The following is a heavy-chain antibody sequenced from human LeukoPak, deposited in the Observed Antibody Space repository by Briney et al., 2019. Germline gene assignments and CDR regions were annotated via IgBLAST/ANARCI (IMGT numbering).Heavy chain of an antibody. J-gene: IGHJ4*02. Sequence: PSETLSLTCAVYGGSFSGYYWSWIRQPPGKGLEWIGEINHSGSTNCNPSLKSRVTISVDTSKNQFSLKLSSVTAADTAVYYCARGIHYYDSSGYPSKYSDSVDYWGQGTLVTVSS. CDR2: INHSGST. D-gene: IGHD3-22*01. V-gene: IGHV4-34*01. CDR1: GGSFSGYY. CDR3: ARGIHYYDSSGYPSKYSDSVDY.